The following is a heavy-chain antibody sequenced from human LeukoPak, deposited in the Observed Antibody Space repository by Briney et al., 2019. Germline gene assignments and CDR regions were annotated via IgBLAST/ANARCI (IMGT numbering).Heavy chain of an antibody. Sequence: PVKVSCKGSGGTFSSYAISWVGQAPGQGREWMGRIIPILGIANYAQKFQGRVTITADKSTSTAYMELSSLRSEDTAVYYCAREARGSSSWYGFNFDYWGQGTLVTVSS. D-gene: IGHD6-13*01. CDR3: AREARGSSSWYGFNFDY. CDR1: GGTFSSYA. J-gene: IGHJ4*02. CDR2: IIPILGIA. V-gene: IGHV1-69*04.